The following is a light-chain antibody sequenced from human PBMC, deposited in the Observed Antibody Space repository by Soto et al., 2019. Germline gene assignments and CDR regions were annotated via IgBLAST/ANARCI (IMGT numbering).Light chain of an antibody. CDR2: GVS. V-gene: IGKV3-20*01. J-gene: IGKJ2*01. Sequence: DIVLTQSPGTLSLSPGGRATLSCRASQSISSSYLAWYQQKPGQAPRLLIHGVSTRATGIPDRFSGSGSGTDFTLTISRLEPEDFAVYYCQQYVTSPYIFGQGTKLEIK. CDR1: QSISSSY. CDR3: QQYVTSPYI.